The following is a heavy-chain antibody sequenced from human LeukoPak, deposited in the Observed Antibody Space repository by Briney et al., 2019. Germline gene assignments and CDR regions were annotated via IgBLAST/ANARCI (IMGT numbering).Heavy chain of an antibody. D-gene: IGHD3-16*01. J-gene: IGHJ6*02. CDR1: GFTFSSYV. CDR3: ARGGGLDV. CDR2: ISYDGYSK. V-gene: IGHV3-30*04. Sequence: PGGSLRLSCAASGFTFSSYVLHWVRQAPGKGLEWVALISYDGYSKYYADSVKGRFTISRDNSKNTLSLQMSNLRAEDTAVYFCARGGGLDVWGQGATVTVSS.